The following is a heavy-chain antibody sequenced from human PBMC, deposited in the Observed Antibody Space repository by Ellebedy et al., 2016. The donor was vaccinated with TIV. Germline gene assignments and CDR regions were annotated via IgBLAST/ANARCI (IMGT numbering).Heavy chain of an antibody. V-gene: IGHV1-69*04. J-gene: IGHJ4*02. Sequence: SVKVSXXASGGTFSSYAISWVRQAPGRGLEWMGRIIPILGIANYAQKFQGRVTITADKSTSTAYMELSSLRSEDTAVYYCATDLGDVWGQGTLVTVSS. CDR2: IIPILGIA. CDR1: GGTFSSYA. CDR3: ATDLGDV.